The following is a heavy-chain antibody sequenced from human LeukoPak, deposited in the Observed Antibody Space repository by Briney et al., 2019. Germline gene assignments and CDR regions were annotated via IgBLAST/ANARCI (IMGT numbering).Heavy chain of an antibody. CDR1: GGSFSGYY. CDR3: ATKDVAAAGTLYYIDY. D-gene: IGHD6-13*01. J-gene: IGHJ4*02. V-gene: IGHV4-34*01. Sequence: PSETLSLTCAVYGGSFSGYYWSWIRQPPGKGLEWIGEINHSGSTNYNPSLKSRVTISVDTSKNQFSLKLSSVTAADTAVYYCATKDVAAAGTLYYIDYWGQGTLVTVSS. CDR2: INHSGST.